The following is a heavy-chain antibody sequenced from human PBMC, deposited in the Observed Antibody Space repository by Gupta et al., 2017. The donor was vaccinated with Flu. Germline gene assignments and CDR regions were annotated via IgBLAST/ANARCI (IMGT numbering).Heavy chain of an antibody. CDR3: ARDSHGSGLDT. Sequence: EVQLVETGGDLIQPGGSLRLSCSASGFTVSSNYMNWVRQAPGKGLEWVSVMYRGGGARDAESVKGRFIISRDKSKNTVYLQMNRLRAEDTAVYYCARDSHGSGLDTWGQGTLVSVSS. V-gene: IGHV3-53*02. J-gene: IGHJ5*02. CDR1: GFTVSSNY. D-gene: IGHD6-19*01. CDR2: MYRGGGA.